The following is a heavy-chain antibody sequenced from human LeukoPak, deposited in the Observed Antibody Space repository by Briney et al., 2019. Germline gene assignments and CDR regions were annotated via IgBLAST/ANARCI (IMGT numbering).Heavy chain of an antibody. D-gene: IGHD4-17*01. CDR3: ARVASHGDYDYFDY. CDR2: IIPIFGTA. J-gene: IGHJ4*02. CDR1: GGTFSSYA. V-gene: IGHV1-69*05. Sequence: SVKVSCKASGGTFSSYAISWVRQAPGQGLEWMGRIIPIFGTANYAQKFRGRVTITTDESTSTAYMELSSLRSEDTAVYYCARVASHGDYDYFDYWGQGTLVTVSS.